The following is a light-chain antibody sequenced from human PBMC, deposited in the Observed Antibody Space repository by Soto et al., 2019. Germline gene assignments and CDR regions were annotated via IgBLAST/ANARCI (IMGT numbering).Light chain of an antibody. V-gene: IGLV1-40*01. Sequence: QAVVTQPPSVSGAPGQRVTISCTGSSSNIGAGYDVHWYQQLPGTAPKLLIYANTNRPSGVPDRFSGSKSGTSASLAITRLQAEDEADYYCQSYDSSLSGSNWVFGGGTKVTVL. J-gene: IGLJ3*02. CDR3: QSYDSSLSGSNWV. CDR2: ANT. CDR1: SSNIGAGYD.